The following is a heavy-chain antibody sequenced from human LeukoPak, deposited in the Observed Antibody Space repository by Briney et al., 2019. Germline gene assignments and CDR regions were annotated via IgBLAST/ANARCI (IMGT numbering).Heavy chain of an antibody. CDR3: AKGVEVPAAMQFDY. V-gene: IGHV3-30*02. CDR2: IRYDGSNK. Sequence: GGSLRLSCAASGFTFSSYGMHWVRQAPGKGLEWVAFIRYDGSNKYYADSVKGRFTISRDNSKNTLYLQMNSLRAEDTAVYYCAKGVEVPAAMQFDYWGQGTLVTVSS. D-gene: IGHD2-2*01. CDR1: GFTFSSYG. J-gene: IGHJ4*02.